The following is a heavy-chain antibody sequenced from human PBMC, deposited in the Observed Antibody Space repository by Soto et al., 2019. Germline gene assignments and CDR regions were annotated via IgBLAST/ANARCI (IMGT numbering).Heavy chain of an antibody. CDR3: AINCSGGRCYSSGAFDI. CDR2: INHIGST. J-gene: IGHJ3*02. Sequence: SETLSLTCAVYGGSFSGYYWSWIRQPPGKGLEWIGEINHIGSTNYNPSLKSGVTISVDTSKNQFSLKLSSVTAADTAVYYCAINCSGGRCYSSGAFDIWGQGTMVTVSS. D-gene: IGHD2-15*01. V-gene: IGHV4-34*01. CDR1: GGSFSGYY.